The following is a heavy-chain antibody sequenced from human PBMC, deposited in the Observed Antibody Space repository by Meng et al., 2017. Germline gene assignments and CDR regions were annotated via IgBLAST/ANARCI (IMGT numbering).Heavy chain of an antibody. V-gene: IGHV3-23*01. Sequence: EVQLLEFGGGLVQPGGSLRLSCAASGFTFSSYAMNWVRQAPGKGLEWVSVISGSGGTTYYADSVKGRFTISRDNSKNTLYLQMNSLRADDTAVYYCAKCRGTTVTPFDYWGQGTLVTVSS. CDR3: AKCRGTTVTPFDY. CDR2: ISGSGGTT. CDR1: GFTFSSYA. J-gene: IGHJ4*02. D-gene: IGHD4-11*01.